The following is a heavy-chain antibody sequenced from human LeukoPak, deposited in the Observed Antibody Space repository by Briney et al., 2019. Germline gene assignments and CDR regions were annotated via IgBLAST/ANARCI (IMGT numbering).Heavy chain of an antibody. CDR1: GGSVSSYY. D-gene: IGHD3-9*01. CDR3: ARGRYDILTGYYNNWFDP. CDR2: IYTSGST. V-gene: IGHV4-4*07. J-gene: IGHJ5*02. Sequence: SETLSLTCTVSGGSVSSYYWSWIRQPAGKGLEWIGRIYTSGSTNYNPSLKSRVTMSVDTSKNQFSLKLSSVTAADTAVYYCARGRYDILTGYYNNWFDPWGQGTLVTVSS.